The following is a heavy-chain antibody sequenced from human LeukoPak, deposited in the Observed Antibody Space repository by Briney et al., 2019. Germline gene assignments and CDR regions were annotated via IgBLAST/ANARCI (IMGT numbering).Heavy chain of an antibody. J-gene: IGHJ4*02. D-gene: IGHD3-9*01. CDR2: TSSSSSYK. CDR3: AREKYDILTGYSPYFFDY. CDR1: GFTFSSYS. Sequence: GGSLRLSCAASGFTFSSYSMNWVRQAPGKGLEWASSTSSSSSYKYYADSVKGRFTISRDNAKNSLYLQMNSLGAEDTAVYYCAREKYDILTGYSPYFFDYWGQGTLVTVSS. V-gene: IGHV3-21*01.